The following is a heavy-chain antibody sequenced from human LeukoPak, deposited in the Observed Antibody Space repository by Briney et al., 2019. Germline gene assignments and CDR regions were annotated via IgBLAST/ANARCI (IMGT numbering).Heavy chain of an antibody. CDR1: GYTFTSYD. Sequence: ASVKVSCKASGYTFTSYDINWVRQATGQGLEWMGWMNPNSGNTGYAQKFQGRVTITRNTSISTAYMELSSLRSEDTAVYYCARGVRFLEWLSHNWFDPWGQGTLVTVSS. D-gene: IGHD3-3*01. J-gene: IGHJ5*02. V-gene: IGHV1-8*01. CDR3: ARGVRFLEWLSHNWFDP. CDR2: MNPNSGNT.